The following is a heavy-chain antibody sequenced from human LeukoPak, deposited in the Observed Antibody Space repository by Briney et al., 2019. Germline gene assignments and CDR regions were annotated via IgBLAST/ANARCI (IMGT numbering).Heavy chain of an antibody. Sequence: GGSLRLSCAASGFTFSNAWMSWVRQAPGKGLEWVGRIKSKTEGGTTDYAAPVKGRFTIARDDSKNTLYLQMNSLKTEDTAVYYCTTFVVVYPPVWGQGTLVTVSS. J-gene: IGHJ4*02. V-gene: IGHV3-15*01. CDR2: IKSKTEGGTT. CDR1: GFTFSNAW. D-gene: IGHD2-2*01. CDR3: TTFVVVYPPV.